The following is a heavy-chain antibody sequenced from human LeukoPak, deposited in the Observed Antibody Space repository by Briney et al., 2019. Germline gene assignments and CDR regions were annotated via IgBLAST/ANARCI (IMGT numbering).Heavy chain of an antibody. CDR1: GFTFSTYA. D-gene: IGHD3-10*01. CDR2: ISSSSSYI. J-gene: IGHJ4*02. V-gene: IGHV3-21*01. CDR3: ARDGNYYGSGSKGDY. Sequence: GGSLRLSCAASGFTFSTYAITWVRQAPGKGLEWVSSISSSSSYIYYADSVKGRFTISRDNAKNSLYLQMNSLRAEDTAVYYCARDGNYYGSGSKGDYWGQGTLVTVSS.